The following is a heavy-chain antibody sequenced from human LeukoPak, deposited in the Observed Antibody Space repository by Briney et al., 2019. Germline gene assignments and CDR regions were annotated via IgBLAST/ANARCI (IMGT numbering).Heavy chain of an antibody. Sequence: SDTLSLTCTVSGGSISSHYWSWIRQPPGKGLEWIGYIYYSGSTNYNPSLKSRVTISVDTSKNQFSLKLSSVTAADTAVYYCARGETAGTTGAYYYYYMDVWGKGTTVTVSS. CDR2: IYYSGST. V-gene: IGHV4-59*11. CDR1: GGSISSHY. J-gene: IGHJ6*03. CDR3: ARGETAGTTGAYYYYYMDV. D-gene: IGHD1-7*01.